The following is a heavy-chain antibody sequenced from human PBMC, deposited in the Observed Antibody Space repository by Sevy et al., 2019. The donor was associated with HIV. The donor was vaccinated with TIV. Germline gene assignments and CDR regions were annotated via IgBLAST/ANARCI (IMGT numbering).Heavy chain of an antibody. D-gene: IGHD3-22*01. V-gene: IGHV1-69*13. CDR3: ARGPRAGSGYYNWFDP. Sequence: ASVKVSCKASGGTFSSYAISWVRQAPGQGLEWMGGIIPIFGTANYAQKFQGRVTITADESTSTAYMELSSLRSEDTAVYYCARGPRAGSGYYNWFDPWGQGTLVTVSS. CDR2: IIPIFGTA. J-gene: IGHJ5*02. CDR1: GGTFSSYA.